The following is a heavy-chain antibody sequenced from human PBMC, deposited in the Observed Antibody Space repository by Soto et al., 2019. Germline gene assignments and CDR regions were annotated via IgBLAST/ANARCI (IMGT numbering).Heavy chain of an antibody. CDR3: ARNFYDTGNYYARIDY. CDR2: IDWDDDK. Sequence: SGPTVVNPTQTLTLTCTFSGFSFSTSGMCVSWIRQPPGKALEWLALIDWDDDKFYVTSLKTRLTISRDTSKNQVVLTMTNMDPLDTATYYCARNFYDTGNYYARIDYWGPGTVVTVSS. D-gene: IGHD3-10*01. CDR1: GFSFSTSGMC. V-gene: IGHV2-70*01. J-gene: IGHJ4*02.